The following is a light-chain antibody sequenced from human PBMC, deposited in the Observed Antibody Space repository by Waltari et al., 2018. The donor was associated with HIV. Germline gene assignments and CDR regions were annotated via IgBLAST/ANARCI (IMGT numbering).Light chain of an antibody. CDR2: GAS. V-gene: IGKV3-15*01. CDR3: QQYNKWPPVT. J-gene: IGKJ4*01. Sequence: EIVMTQSPATLSVSPGERATLSCRASQSVRDNLAWYQQKPGQAPRLLIYGASTRAIGIPVRLSGSGSGTEVTLTISSLQSEDFAVYYCQQYNKWPPVTFGGGTKVEIK. CDR1: QSVRDN.